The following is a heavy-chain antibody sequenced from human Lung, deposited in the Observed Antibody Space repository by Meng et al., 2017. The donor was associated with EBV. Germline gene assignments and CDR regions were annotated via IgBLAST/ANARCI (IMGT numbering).Heavy chain of an antibody. CDR3: ARAAARPSDWFDP. D-gene: IGHD6-6*01. CDR1: GFSLSTSGVG. Sequence: QITLKESGPTLVKPTQTLTLTSSFSGFSLSTSGVGVGWIRQPPGKALECLAIIYGDDEKRYSPSLESRLTVTKDTSKNQVVLTMTNMVPVDTATYYCARAAARPSDWFDPWGQGTLVTVAS. V-gene: IGHV2-5*02. CDR2: IYGDDEK. J-gene: IGHJ5*02.